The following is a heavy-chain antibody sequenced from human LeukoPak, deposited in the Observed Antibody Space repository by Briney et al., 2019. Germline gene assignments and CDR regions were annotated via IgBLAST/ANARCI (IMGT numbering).Heavy chain of an antibody. CDR1: GFPFDRYW. J-gene: IGHJ4*02. V-gene: IGHV3-7*01. CDR3: ARQPIYEAYFDF. Sequence: GGSLRLSCVASGFPFDRYWMSWVRQAPGKGLEWVANIKHDGSEKNFVDSVKGRFTISRDNAENSLFLQMNSLRADDTAVYFCARQPIYEAYFDFWGQGALVTVSS. CDR2: IKHDGSEK. D-gene: IGHD3-16*01.